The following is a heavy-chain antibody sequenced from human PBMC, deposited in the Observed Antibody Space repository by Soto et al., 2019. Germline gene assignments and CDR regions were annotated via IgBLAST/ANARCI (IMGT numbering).Heavy chain of an antibody. CDR2: ISYDGSNK. Sequence: QVQLVESGGGVVQPGRSLRLSCAASGFTFSSYDMHWVRQAPGKGLEWVAVISYDGSNKYYADSVKGRFTISRDNSKNTLYLQMNSLRAEDTAVYYCAKAGSEDYYYGMDVWGQGTTVTVSS. CDR3: AKAGSEDYYYGMDV. CDR1: GFTFSSYD. D-gene: IGHD3-10*01. V-gene: IGHV3-30*18. J-gene: IGHJ6*02.